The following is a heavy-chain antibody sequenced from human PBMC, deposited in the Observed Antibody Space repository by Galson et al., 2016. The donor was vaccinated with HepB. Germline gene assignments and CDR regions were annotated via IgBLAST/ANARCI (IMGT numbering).Heavy chain of an antibody. CDR1: GYTFTNYD. V-gene: IGHV1-8*01. CDR3: ARDTSSFEFDY. CDR2: MNPHSGNT. J-gene: IGHJ4*02. D-gene: IGHD6-6*01. Sequence: SVKVSCKASGYTFTNYDINWVRQAPGQGLEWMGWMNPHSGNTGYAQRLQGRVTMTRNTSISTAYMDLSSLRSEDTAVYYCARDTSSFEFDYWGQGTLVTVAS.